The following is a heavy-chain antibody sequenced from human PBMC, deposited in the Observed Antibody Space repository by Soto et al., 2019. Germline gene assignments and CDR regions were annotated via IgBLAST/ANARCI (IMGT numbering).Heavy chain of an antibody. CDR1: GFTFSSYG. D-gene: IGHD2-2*01. Sequence: GSLRRSCAASGFTFSSYGMHWVRQAPGKGLEGVAVIWYDGSNKYYAGSVKGRFTISRDNSKNTLYLQTNSLRAEDTAVYYCARLDHGYCSSTSCYEIRDYSGQGTLGTVSS. CDR2: IWYDGSNK. V-gene: IGHV3-33*01. J-gene: IGHJ4*02. CDR3: ARLDHGYCSSTSCYEIRDY.